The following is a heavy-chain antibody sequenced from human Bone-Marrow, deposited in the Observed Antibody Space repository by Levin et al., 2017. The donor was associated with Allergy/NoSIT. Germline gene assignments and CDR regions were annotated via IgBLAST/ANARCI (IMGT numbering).Heavy chain of an antibody. CDR2: IWYDGSNK. D-gene: IGHD2-15*01. V-gene: IGHV3-33*01. CDR3: AGSPVVVAATDDAFDI. Sequence: GESLKISCAASGFTFSSYGMHWVRQAPGKGLEWVAVIWYDGSNKYYADSVKGRFTISRDNSKNTLYLQMNSLRAEDTAVYYCAGSPVVVAATDDAFDIWGQGTMVTVSS. J-gene: IGHJ3*02. CDR1: GFTFSSYG.